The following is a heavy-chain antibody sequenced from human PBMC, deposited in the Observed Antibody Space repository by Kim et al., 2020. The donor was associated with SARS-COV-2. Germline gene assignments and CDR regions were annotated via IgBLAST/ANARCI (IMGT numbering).Heavy chain of an antibody. Sequence: GGSLRLSCAASGFTFSSYSMNWVRQAPGKGLEWVSYISSSSSTIYYADSVKGRFTISRDNAKNSLYLQMNSLRAEDTAVYYCARDRGWLLSHFDYWGQGTLVTVSS. V-gene: IGHV3-48*04. D-gene: IGHD3-3*01. CDR3: ARDRGWLLSHFDY. J-gene: IGHJ4*02. CDR2: ISSSSSTI. CDR1: GFTFSSYS.